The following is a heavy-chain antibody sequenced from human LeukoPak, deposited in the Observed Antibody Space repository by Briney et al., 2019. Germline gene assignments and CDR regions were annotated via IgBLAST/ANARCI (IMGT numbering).Heavy chain of an antibody. J-gene: IGHJ5*02. CDR1: GFTFSSYA. V-gene: IGHV3-23*01. CDR2: ISGSGGST. D-gene: IGHD6-19*01. Sequence: PGGSLRLSCAASGFTFSSYAMSWVRQAPGKGLEWVSAISGSGGSTYYADSVKGRFTISRDNSKNTLFLQMNGLRAEDTAVYYCAKRGRSGWSGNWFDPWGQGTLVTVSS. CDR3: AKRGRSGWSGNWFDP.